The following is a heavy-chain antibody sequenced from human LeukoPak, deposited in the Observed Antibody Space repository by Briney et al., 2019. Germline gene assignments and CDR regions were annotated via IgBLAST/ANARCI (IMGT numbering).Heavy chain of an antibody. CDR1: GYTFTSYY. Sequence: ASVKVSCKASGYTFTSYYMHWVRQAPGQGLEWMGWISAYNGNTNYAQKLQGRVTMTTDTSTSTAYMELRSLRSDDTAVYYCARDGSSGWYGGSWGQGTLVTVSS. D-gene: IGHD6-19*01. J-gene: IGHJ4*02. CDR2: ISAYNGNT. CDR3: ARDGSSGWYGGS. V-gene: IGHV1-18*04.